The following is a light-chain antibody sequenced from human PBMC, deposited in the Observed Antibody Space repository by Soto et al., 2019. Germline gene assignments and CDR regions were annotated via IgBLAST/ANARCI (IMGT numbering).Light chain of an antibody. CDR1: QDVTTN. CDR3: QQYNNWPFS. CDR2: DIS. Sequence: ETVLTQSPGTLYFSPGERATLSCRAAQDVTTNFAWYQLRRGQPPRLLIYDISTRATGVPARFSGSGSGTEFTLTISGLQSEDFALYFCQQYNNWPFSFGPGTRLEI. V-gene: IGKV3-15*01. J-gene: IGKJ5*01.